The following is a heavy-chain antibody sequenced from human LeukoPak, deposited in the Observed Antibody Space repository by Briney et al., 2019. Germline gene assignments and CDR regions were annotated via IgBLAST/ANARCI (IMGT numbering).Heavy chain of an antibody. J-gene: IGHJ4*02. CDR1: GGSISSSSFY. Sequence: PSETLSLTCTVSGGSISSSSFYWNWIRQPPGKGLEWIGSIYHSGSTYYNPSLKSRLTISVDTSKNQFSLKLSSVTAADTAVYYCARKYPSERGGYLGIDYWGQGTLVSVSS. V-gene: IGHV4-39*01. CDR2: IYHSGST. CDR3: ARKYPSERGGYLGIDY. D-gene: IGHD2-21*01.